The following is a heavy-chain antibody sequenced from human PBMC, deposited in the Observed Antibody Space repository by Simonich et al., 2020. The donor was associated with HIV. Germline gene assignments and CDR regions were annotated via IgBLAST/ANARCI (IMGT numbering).Heavy chain of an antibody. CDR2: TNPTSSVT. D-gene: IGHD1-26*01. J-gene: IGHJ3*02. CDR3: AKSPLVGAQDDAFDI. CDR1: GYTFTGNY. Sequence: QVQLVQSGAEVKKPGASVKVSCKASGYTFTGNYIHWVRQYPGQGLEWRGWTNPTSSVTNDAQKLQGRVTMTRDTSISTAYMELRRLKSDDTAVYYCAKSPLVGAQDDAFDIWGQGTMVTVSS. V-gene: IGHV1-2*02.